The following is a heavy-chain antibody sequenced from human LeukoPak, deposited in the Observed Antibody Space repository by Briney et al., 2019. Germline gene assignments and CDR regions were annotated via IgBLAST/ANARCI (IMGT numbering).Heavy chain of an antibody. Sequence: ASGNLSCNASASAFTSNYMPRVRHAHAQGLERMGVLDASGSSTTYAQNVQRSVAMIRDTSRSTVYMELGSMRSEDTAVYYCSRAGFPDACDIWGEGTMVTVSS. J-gene: IGHJ3*02. CDR2: LDASGSST. CDR3: SRAGFPDACDI. CDR1: ASAFTSNY. V-gene: IGHV1-46*01.